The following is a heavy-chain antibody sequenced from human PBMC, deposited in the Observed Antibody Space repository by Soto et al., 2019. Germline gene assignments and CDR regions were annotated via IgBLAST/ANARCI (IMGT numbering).Heavy chain of an antibody. CDR2: MNPNSGNT. CDR1: GYTFTSYD. CDR3: ARRITRTTRPKPTHFDY. J-gene: IGHJ4*02. Sequence: QVQLVQSGAEVKKPGASVKVSCKASGYTFTSYDINWVRQATGQGLEWMGWMNPNSGNTGYAQKFQGRVTMTRNTSISTAYMELSSLRSEDTAVYYCARRITRTTRPKPTHFDYWGQGTLVTVSS. D-gene: IGHD1-7*01. V-gene: IGHV1-8*01.